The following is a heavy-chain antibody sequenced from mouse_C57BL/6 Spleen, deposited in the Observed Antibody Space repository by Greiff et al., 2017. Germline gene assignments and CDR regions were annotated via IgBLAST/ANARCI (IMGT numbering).Heavy chain of an antibody. CDR3: ARDQDYSSSWYFDV. V-gene: IGHV5-4*01. D-gene: IGHD1-1*01. CDR2: ISDGGSYT. CDR1: GFTFSSYA. J-gene: IGHJ1*03. Sequence: EVQGVESGGGLVKPGGSLKLSCAASGFTFSSYAMSWVRQTPEKRLEWVATISDGGSYTYYPDNVKGRFTISRDNAKNNLYLQMSHLKSEDTAMYYCARDQDYSSSWYFDVWGTGTTVTVSS.